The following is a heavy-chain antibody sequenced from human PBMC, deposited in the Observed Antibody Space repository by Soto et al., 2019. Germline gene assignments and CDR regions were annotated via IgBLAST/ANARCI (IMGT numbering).Heavy chain of an antibody. V-gene: IGHV4-30-4*01. Sequence: QVQLQESGPGLVKPSQTLSLTCTVSGGSISSGDYYWSWIRQPPGKGLEWIGYIYYSGSTYYNPSLKSRVTISVDTSKNQFSLKLSSVTAADTAVYYCATRKYYDFWSGYYLDAFDIWGQGTMVTVSS. CDR3: ATRKYYDFWSGYYLDAFDI. D-gene: IGHD3-3*01. CDR1: GGSISSGDYY. J-gene: IGHJ3*02. CDR2: IYYSGST.